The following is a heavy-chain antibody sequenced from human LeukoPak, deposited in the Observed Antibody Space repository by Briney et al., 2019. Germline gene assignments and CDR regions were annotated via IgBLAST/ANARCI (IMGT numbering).Heavy chain of an antibody. CDR3: AKEYGYGYQSNTPFDY. J-gene: IGHJ4*02. V-gene: IGHV3-9*01. Sequence: GRSLRLSRAASGFTFDDYAMHWVRQAPGKGLEWVSGISWNSGSIGYADSVKGRFTISRDNAKNSLYLQMNSLRAEDTALYYCAKEYGYGYQSNTPFDYWGQGTLVTVSS. D-gene: IGHD5-24*01. CDR1: GFTFDDYA. CDR2: ISWNSGSI.